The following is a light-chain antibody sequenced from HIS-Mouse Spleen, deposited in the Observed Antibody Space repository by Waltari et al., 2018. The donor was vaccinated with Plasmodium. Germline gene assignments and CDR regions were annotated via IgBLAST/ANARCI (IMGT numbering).Light chain of an antibody. V-gene: IGKV1-39*01. J-gene: IGKJ3*01. Sequence: SSLSASVGARVTITCRASQSISSYLNWYQQKPGKAPKLLIYAASSLQSGVPSRFSGSGSGTDFTLTISSLQPEDFATYYCQQSYSTPPFTFGPGTKVDIK. CDR3: QQSYSTPPFT. CDR1: QSISSY. CDR2: AAS.